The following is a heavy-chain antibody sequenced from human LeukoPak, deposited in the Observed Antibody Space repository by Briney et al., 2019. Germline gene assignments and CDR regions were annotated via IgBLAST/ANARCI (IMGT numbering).Heavy chain of an antibody. Sequence: SETLSLTCAVYGGSFSGYYWSWIRQPPGKGLEWIGEINHSGSTNYSPSLKSRVTMSVDTSKNQFSLKLSSVTAVDTAMYYCARVGVQIVVVPAATTQTTYYYYMDVWDKGTTVTVSS. CDR2: INHSGST. D-gene: IGHD2-2*01. V-gene: IGHV4-34*01. CDR1: GGSFSGYY. CDR3: ARVGVQIVVVPAATTQTTYYYYMDV. J-gene: IGHJ6*03.